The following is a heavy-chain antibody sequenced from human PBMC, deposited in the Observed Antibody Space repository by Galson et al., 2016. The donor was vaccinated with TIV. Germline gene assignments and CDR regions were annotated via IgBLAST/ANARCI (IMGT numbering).Heavy chain of an antibody. CDR2: INANGGGT. CDR1: GFTFIGYY. V-gene: IGHV1-2*02. J-gene: IGHJ5*02. CDR3: ARDDSMVRGFKAYP. D-gene: IGHD3-10*01. Sequence: SVKVSCKASGFTFIGYYIHWVRQAPGQGLEWMGGINANGGGTNYAQKFQGRVTMTRDTSISTVYMELTSLRSDDTAFYYCARDDSMVRGFKAYPWGQGTLVTVSS.